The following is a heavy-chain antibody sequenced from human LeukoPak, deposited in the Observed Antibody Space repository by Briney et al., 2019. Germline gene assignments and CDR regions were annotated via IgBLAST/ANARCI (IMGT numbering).Heavy chain of an antibody. J-gene: IGHJ6*03. V-gene: IGHV1-2*02. CDR2: INPNSGGT. CDR3: ARAPYDFWTTYQRHYYYYYMDV. CDR1: GYTFTGYY. Sequence: AASVKVSCKASGYTFTGYYMHWVRQAPGQGLEWMGWINPNSGGTNYAQKFQGRVTMTRDTSISTAYMELSRLRSDDTAVYYCARAPYDFWTTYQRHYYYYYMDVWGKGTTVTVSS. D-gene: IGHD3-3*01.